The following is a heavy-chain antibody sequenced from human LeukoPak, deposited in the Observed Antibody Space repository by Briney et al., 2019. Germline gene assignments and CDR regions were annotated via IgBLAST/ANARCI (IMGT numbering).Heavy chain of an antibody. CDR2: IASAAHGGTT. V-gene: IGHV3-15*04. CDR3: SEGLDY. CDR1: GFTFSNYG. Sequence: GRSLRLSCAASGFTFSNYGMHWVRQAPGRGLEWVGRIASAAHGGTTDYAAPVKGRFTISRDDSKDTLNLQMDSLKTEDTAVYFCSEGLDYWGQGTLVTVSS. J-gene: IGHJ4*02.